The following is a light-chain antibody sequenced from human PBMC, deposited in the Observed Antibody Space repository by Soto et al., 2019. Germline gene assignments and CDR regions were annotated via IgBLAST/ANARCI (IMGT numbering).Light chain of an antibody. V-gene: IGKV3-20*01. CDR1: QSVSSSY. J-gene: IGKJ1*01. CDR3: QQYGSSPLA. Sequence: EIVLTPSPGTLSLSPGERATLSCRASQSVSSSYLAWYQQKPGQAPRLLIYGASSGATGIPDRFSGSGSGTDFTLTISRLEPEDFAVYYCQQYGSSPLAFGQGTKV. CDR2: GAS.